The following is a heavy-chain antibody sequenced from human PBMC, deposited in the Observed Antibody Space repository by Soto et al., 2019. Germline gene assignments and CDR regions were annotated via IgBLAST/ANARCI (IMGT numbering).Heavy chain of an antibody. Sequence: SETLSLTCAVYGGSFSGSYWSWIRQPPGKGLEWIGEVNHSGSTNYNPSLKSRVTISVDTSKNQFSLKLSSVTAADTAVYYCATGYCTNGVCYTRTLSGMDVWGQGTTVTVSS. J-gene: IGHJ6*02. V-gene: IGHV4-34*01. CDR2: VNHSGST. D-gene: IGHD2-8*01. CDR3: ATGYCTNGVCYTRTLSGMDV. CDR1: GGSFSGSY.